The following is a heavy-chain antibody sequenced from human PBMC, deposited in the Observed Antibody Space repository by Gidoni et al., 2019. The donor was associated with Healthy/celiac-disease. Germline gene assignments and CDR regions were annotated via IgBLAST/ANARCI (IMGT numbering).Heavy chain of an antibody. D-gene: IGHD2-21*01. V-gene: IGHV1-69*01. CDR2: IIPIFGTA. J-gene: IGHJ4*02. CDR3: ARDRAKLCPHMCPLDY. Sequence: QVQLVQSGAEGKKPGSAGKVACKASGGTFSSDAISWVRQAPGQGLEWMGGIIPIFGTANYAQKFQGRVTITADESTSTAYMELSSLRSEDTAVYYCARDRAKLCPHMCPLDYWGQGTLVTVSS. CDR1: GGTFSSDA.